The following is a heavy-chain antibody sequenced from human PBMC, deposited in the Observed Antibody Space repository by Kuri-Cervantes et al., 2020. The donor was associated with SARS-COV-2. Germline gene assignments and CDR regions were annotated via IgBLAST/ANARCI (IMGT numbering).Heavy chain of an antibody. CDR3: ARTLYYYGSGTYCFDY. D-gene: IGHD3-10*01. Sequence: LRLSCIVSGGSVSSGSHYWSWIRQPPGKGLEWIGYIYYSGSTKYNPSLKSRVTMSVDTSKNQFSLKLNSVTPADTAVYYCARTLYYYGSGTYCFDYRGQGTLVTVSS. CDR2: IYYSGST. CDR1: GGSVSSGSHY. J-gene: IGHJ4*02. V-gene: IGHV4-61*01.